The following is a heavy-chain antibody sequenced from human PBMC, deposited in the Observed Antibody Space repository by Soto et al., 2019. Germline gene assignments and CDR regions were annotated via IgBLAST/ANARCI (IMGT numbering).Heavy chain of an antibody. D-gene: IGHD1-26*01. Sequence: ASVKVSCKASGYTFTSYGISWVRQAPGQGLEWMGWISAYNGNTNYAQKLQGRVTMTTDTSTSTAYMELRSLRSDDTAVYYCATGDREFSVFFYLYDYYHYVMSFWGQGSSVTGS. V-gene: IGHV1-18*01. CDR1: GYTFTSYG. CDR3: ATGDREFSVFFYLYDYYHYVMSF. J-gene: IGHJ6*02. CDR2: ISAYNGNT.